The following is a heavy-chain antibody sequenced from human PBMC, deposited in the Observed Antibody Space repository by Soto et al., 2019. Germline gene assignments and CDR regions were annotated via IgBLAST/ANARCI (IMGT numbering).Heavy chain of an antibody. CDR3: ARVATPISRTDN. CDR1: GFTFSSYW. D-gene: IGHD2-2*02. J-gene: IGHJ4*02. Sequence: GGSLRLSCAASGFTFSSYWMTWVRQFPGEGLDWVARLKEDGSEKYYVDSVKGRFTISRDNAKNSLYMQMNSLRPEDTGVYYCARVATPISRTDNWGQGTLVTVSS. CDR2: LKEDGSEK. V-gene: IGHV3-7*03.